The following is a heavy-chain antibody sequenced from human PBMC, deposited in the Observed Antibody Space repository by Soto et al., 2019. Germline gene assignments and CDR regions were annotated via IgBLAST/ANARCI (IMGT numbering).Heavy chain of an antibody. CDR2: ISGSGGST. Sequence: GGSLRLSCVASGFTFSSYAMSWVRQAPGKGLEWVSAISGSGGSTYYADSVKGRFTISRDNSKNTLYLQMNSLRAEDTAVYYCAKYWVGATFHFDYWGQGTLVTVSS. J-gene: IGHJ4*02. CDR3: AKYWVGATFHFDY. CDR1: GFTFSSYA. D-gene: IGHD1-26*01. V-gene: IGHV3-23*01.